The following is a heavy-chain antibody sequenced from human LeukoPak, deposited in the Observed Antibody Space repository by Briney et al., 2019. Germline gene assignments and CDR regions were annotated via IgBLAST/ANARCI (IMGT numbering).Heavy chain of an antibody. V-gene: IGHV2-5*02. D-gene: IGHD1-14*01. CDR1: VFSLTTNEVA. CDR2: IFWDGDK. Sequence: SGPTLLKPTQTLTLTCTFSVFSLTTNEVAVGWIRQPPGKALEWLALIFWDGDKRYSPSLKGRLTITKDTSKNQVVLIMTNVDPVDTGTYYCAHSPTPEFGIHYYMDVWRNGTTVTVSS. J-gene: IGHJ6*03. CDR3: AHSPTPEFGIHYYMDV.